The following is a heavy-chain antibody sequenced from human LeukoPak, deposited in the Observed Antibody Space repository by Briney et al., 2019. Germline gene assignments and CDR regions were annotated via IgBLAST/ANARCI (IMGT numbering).Heavy chain of an antibody. V-gene: IGHV4-61*02. J-gene: IGHJ4*02. D-gene: IGHD6-13*01. Sequence: PSQTLSLTCTVSGGSISSGNYCWSWIRQPAGKGLVWNGRVYTSGSTNYNPSLRSRVTISVDTYKYPFHLKLRSVTAADTAVYYCERAFYSSSWLDYWGQGALVTVSS. CDR2: VYTSGST. CDR3: ERAFYSSSWLDY. CDR1: GGSISSGNYC.